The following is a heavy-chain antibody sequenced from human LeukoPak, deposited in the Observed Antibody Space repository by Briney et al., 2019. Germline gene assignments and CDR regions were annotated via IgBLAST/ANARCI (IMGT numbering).Heavy chain of an antibody. D-gene: IGHD3-22*01. CDR2: IIPIFGTA. CDR3: ARESDSSGYHDY. V-gene: IGHV1-69*05. J-gene: IGHJ4*02. Sequence: GASVKVSCKASGNTFSNYGISWVRQVPGQGLEWMGGIIPIFGTANYAQKFQGRVTITTDESTSTAYMELSSLRSEDTAVYYCARESDSSGYHDYWGQGTLVTVSS. CDR1: GNTFSNYG.